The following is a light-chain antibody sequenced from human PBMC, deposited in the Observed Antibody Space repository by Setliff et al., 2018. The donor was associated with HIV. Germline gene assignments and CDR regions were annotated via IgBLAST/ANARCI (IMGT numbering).Light chain of an antibody. CDR3: CSYAGTWV. V-gene: IGLV2-23*01. J-gene: IGLJ3*02. CDR2: EAT. Sequence: QSALTQPASVSGSPGQSITISCTGTSSDVGTYKLVSWYQQYPGKAPKLIIYEATNRPSGASNRFSGSQSGNTASLTISGLQAEDEGDYYCCSYAGTWVFGGGTK. CDR1: SSDVGTYKL.